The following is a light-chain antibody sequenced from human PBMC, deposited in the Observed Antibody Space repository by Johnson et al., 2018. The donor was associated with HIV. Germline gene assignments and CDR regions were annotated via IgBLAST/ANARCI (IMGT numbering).Light chain of an antibody. V-gene: IGLV3-16*01. CDR2: QDS. Sequence: VLTQPPSVSVSPGQTASITCSGDKLGDKYACWYQQKPGQSPVLVIYQDSKRPSGIPERFSGSSSGTIVTLTISGVQAEDEADYYCLSADSSGEVFGTGTKVTV. CDR1: KLGDKY. J-gene: IGLJ1*01. CDR3: LSADSSGEV.